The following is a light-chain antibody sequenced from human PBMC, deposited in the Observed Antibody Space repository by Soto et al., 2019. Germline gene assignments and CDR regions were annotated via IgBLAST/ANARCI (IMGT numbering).Light chain of an antibody. CDR3: QQSYSNPLT. Sequence: IQLTQSPSSLSASLGDRVTITGRASQSISSYLNWCQQTHGKAPKLLIYAASSLQSGVPSRFSGRGSGTDFTLPLSSPQPEDVATDYCQQSYSNPLTFGGGTKVDI. J-gene: IGKJ4*01. CDR2: AAS. V-gene: IGKV1-39*01. CDR1: QSISSY.